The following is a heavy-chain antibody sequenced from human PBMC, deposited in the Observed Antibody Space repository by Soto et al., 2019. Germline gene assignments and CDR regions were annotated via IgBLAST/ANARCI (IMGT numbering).Heavy chain of an antibody. Sequence: EVQLVESGGGLVQPGGSLRLSCAASGFTFNTYDMHWVRQAPGKGLEWVSFISSSGSTVNYADSVKGRCTISRDNAQNSLYLKMNSLRDADTAVYYCVKGVWGDFWGQGTLVTVSS. V-gene: IGHV3-48*02. CDR2: ISSSGSTV. CDR3: VKGVWGDF. J-gene: IGHJ4*02. D-gene: IGHD3-16*01. CDR1: GFTFNTYD.